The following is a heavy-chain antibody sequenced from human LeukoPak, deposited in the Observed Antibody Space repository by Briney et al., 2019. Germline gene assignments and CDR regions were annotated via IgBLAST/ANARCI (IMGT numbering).Heavy chain of an antibody. V-gene: IGHV3-30-3*01. J-gene: IGHJ3*02. D-gene: IGHD6-19*01. CDR1: GFTFSSYA. CDR3: ACRSGIAVAGTALGAFDI. Sequence: RSLRLSCAASGFTFSSYAMHWVRQAPGKGLEWVAVISYDGSNKYYADSVKGRFTISRDNSKNTLYLQMNSLRAEDTAVYYCACRSGIAVAGTALGAFDIWGQGTMVTVSS. CDR2: ISYDGSNK.